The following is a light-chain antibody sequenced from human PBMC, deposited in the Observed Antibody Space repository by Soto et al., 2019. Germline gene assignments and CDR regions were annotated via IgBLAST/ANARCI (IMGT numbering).Light chain of an antibody. Sequence: DIQMTQSPSTLSSSVGDRGTITCRASQSISNWLAWYQQRPGKAPKLLIYKASSYEGWVPSSFSGSGSGTEFTLTISSLQPDDFATYYCQQYNTYSRTFGQGTKVEIK. CDR1: QSISNW. CDR2: KAS. CDR3: QQYNTYSRT. V-gene: IGKV1-5*03. J-gene: IGKJ1*01.